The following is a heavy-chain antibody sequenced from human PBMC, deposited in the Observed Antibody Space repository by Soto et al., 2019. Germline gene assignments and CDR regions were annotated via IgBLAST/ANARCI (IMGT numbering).Heavy chain of an antibody. CDR3: APLLRGSGYSYPYFDY. D-gene: IGHD5-18*01. J-gene: IGHJ4*02. V-gene: IGHV3-21*01. Sequence: EVQLVESGGGLVKPGGSLRLSCAASGFTFSSYSMNWVRQAPGKGLEWVSSISSSSSYIYYADSVKGRFTISRDNAKNSLYLQMNSLRAEDTAVYYCAPLLRGSGYSYPYFDYWGQGTLVTVSS. CDR1: GFTFSSYS. CDR2: ISSSSSYI.